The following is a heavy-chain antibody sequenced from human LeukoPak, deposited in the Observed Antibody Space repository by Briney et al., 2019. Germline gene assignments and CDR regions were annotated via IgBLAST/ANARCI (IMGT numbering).Heavy chain of an antibody. CDR1: GFTFSSYS. Sequence: PGGSLRLSCAASGFTFSSYSMHWVRQAPGKGLEWVSHISGSAGSTYYADSVKGRFTISRDNSKNTLYLQMNSLRAEDTAIYYCAKKEEAGATANRLFDYWGQGTLVTVSS. J-gene: IGHJ4*02. V-gene: IGHV3-23*01. CDR3: AKKEEAGATANRLFDY. D-gene: IGHD1-26*01. CDR2: ISGSAGST.